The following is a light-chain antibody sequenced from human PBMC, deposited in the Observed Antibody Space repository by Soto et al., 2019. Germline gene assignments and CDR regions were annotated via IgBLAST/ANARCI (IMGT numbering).Light chain of an antibody. Sequence: DIQMNQSPSTLSASVGDXVNITCRASLSARRLVPWYQQRPGKAPTVMLYDASSLGSGVPSRFTGSGSGTEFTLTISSLQPDDVATYYCQQYNSYSQMFGQGTKVAI. V-gene: IGKV1-5*01. J-gene: IGKJ1*01. CDR1: LSARRL. CDR3: QQYNSYSQM. CDR2: DAS.